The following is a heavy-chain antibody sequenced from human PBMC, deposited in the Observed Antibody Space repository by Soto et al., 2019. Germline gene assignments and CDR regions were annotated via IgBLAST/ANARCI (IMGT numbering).Heavy chain of an antibody. CDR2: IYYSGST. CDR1: GGSISSYY. D-gene: IGHD3-22*01. CDR3: ARLGYYDSSGYYVGY. V-gene: IGHV4-59*08. Sequence: SETLPLTCTVSGGSISSYYWSWIRQPPGKGLEWIGYIYYSGSTNYNPSLKSRVTISVDTSKNQFSLKLSSVTAADTAVYYCARLGYYDSSGYYVGYWGQGTLVTVS. J-gene: IGHJ4*02.